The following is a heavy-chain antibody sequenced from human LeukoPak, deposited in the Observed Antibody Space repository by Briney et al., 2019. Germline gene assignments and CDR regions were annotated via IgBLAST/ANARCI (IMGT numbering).Heavy chain of an antibody. CDR3: ARGSYTAMVTGHLDY. CDR2: ISYDGSNK. Sequence: GGSLRLSCAASGFTFSSYAVHWVRQAPGKGLEWVAVISYDGSNKYYADSVKGRFTISRDNSKNTLYLQMNSLRAEDTAVYYCARGSYTAMVTGHLDYWSQGTLVTVSS. CDR1: GFTFSSYA. D-gene: IGHD5-18*01. V-gene: IGHV3-30*01. J-gene: IGHJ4*02.